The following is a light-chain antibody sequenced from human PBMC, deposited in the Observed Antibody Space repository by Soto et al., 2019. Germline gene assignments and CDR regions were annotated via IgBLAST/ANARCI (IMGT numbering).Light chain of an antibody. CDR2: RTS. J-gene: IGKJ2*01. V-gene: IGKV3-15*01. Sequence: EIVMTQSPATLSLSPGERATLSCRASQGVSSNLAWYRQKPGQAPTLLIYRTSTRATGIPARFSGSGSGTEFTLTISSLQSEDFAFYYCQQYNNWPYTFGKGTKLEIK. CDR1: QGVSSN. CDR3: QQYNNWPYT.